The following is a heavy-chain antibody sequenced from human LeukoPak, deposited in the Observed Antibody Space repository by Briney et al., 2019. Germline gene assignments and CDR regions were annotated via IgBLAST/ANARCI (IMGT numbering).Heavy chain of an antibody. J-gene: IGHJ5*02. CDR1: GFTFSNAW. CDR3: TTEEAAADWFDP. Sequence: PGGSLRLSCAASGFTFSNAWMSWVRQAPGKGLEWVGRIKSKTDGGTTDYAAPVKGRFTISRDDSKNTLYLQMNSLKTEDTAVYYCTTEEAAADWFDPWGQGTLVTVSS. D-gene: IGHD6-13*01. CDR2: IKSKTDGGTT. V-gene: IGHV3-15*01.